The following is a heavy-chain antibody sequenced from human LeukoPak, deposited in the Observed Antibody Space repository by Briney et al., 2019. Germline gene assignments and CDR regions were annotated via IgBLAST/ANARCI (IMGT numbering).Heavy chain of an antibody. CDR2: ISGSGGST. CDR1: RFTFSTYA. V-gene: IGHV3-23*01. D-gene: IGHD5-18*01. J-gene: IGHJ4*02. Sequence: GGSLRLSCAASRFTFSTYAMSWVRQAPGKGLEWVSTISGSGGSTYYADSVKGRFTISRDNAKNSLYLQMNSLRAEDTAVYYCARVYTYGSPTSYLDYRGQGTVVTVSS. CDR3: ARVYTYGSPTSYLDY.